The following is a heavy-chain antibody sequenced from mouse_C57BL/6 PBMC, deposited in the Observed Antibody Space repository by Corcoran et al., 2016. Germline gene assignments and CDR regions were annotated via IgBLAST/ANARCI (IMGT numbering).Heavy chain of an antibody. CDR3: ARRVVAPMDY. CDR1: GYTFTSYG. J-gene: IGHJ4*01. CDR2: IYPRSDNT. V-gene: IGHV1-81*01. D-gene: IGHD1-1*01. Sequence: QVQLQQSGAELARPGASVKLSCKASGYTFTSYGISWVKQRTGQGLEWIGEIYPRSDNTYSNEKFKGKATLTADKSSSTAYMELRSLTSEDSAVYFCARRVVAPMDYWGQGTSVTVSS.